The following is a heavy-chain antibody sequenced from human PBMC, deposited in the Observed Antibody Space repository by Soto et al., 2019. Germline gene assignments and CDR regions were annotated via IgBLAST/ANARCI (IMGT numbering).Heavy chain of an antibody. Sequence: GGSLRLSCAASGFTVSSNYMSWVRQAPGRGLEWVSVIYSGGSTYYADSVKGRFTISRDNSKNTLYLQMNSLRAEDTAVYYCARRYSSSPTDYWGQGTLVTVSS. CDR2: IYSGGST. V-gene: IGHV3-53*01. CDR1: GFTVSSNY. D-gene: IGHD6-13*01. J-gene: IGHJ4*02. CDR3: ARRYSSSPTDY.